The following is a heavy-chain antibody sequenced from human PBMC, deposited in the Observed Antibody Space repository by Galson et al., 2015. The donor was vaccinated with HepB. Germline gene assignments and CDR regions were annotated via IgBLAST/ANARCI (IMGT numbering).Heavy chain of an antibody. Sequence: SVKVSCKASGYTFTSYAMHWVRQAPGQRLEWMGWINAGNGNTKYSQKFQGRVTITRDTSASTAYMELSSLRSEDTAVYYCARAALIAYCGGDCYSGHFDYWGQGTLVTVSS. J-gene: IGHJ4*02. CDR3: ARAALIAYCGGDCYSGHFDY. CDR1: GYTFTSYA. V-gene: IGHV1-3*01. D-gene: IGHD2-21*02. CDR2: INAGNGNT.